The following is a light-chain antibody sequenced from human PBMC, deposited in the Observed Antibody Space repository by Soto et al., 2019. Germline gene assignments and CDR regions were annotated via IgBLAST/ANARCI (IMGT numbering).Light chain of an antibody. Sequence: EIVLTQSPATLSLSPGERATLSCRVSQSVSSYLAWYQQKPGQAPRLLIYDASNRATGIPARFSGSGSGTDFTLTISSLEPEDFSVYYCQQRSNLPLLTFGGGTKVEIK. V-gene: IGKV3-11*01. CDR1: QSVSSY. J-gene: IGKJ4*01. CDR2: DAS. CDR3: QQRSNLPLLT.